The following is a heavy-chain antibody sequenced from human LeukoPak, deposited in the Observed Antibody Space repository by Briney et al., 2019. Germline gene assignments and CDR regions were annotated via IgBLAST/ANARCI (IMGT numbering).Heavy chain of an antibody. CDR2: ISGDGGSP. Sequence: GGALRVSCAATGCTSDAYAMYGVRQAPGRGLEWVSLISGDGGSPYYADSVKGRFTISRDNSKNSLYLQMNSLRTEDTALYYCAKYLLRYSGYEPYYFCGMDDWGQGTTVTVSS. CDR3: AKYLLRYSGYEPYYFCGMDD. J-gene: IGHJ6*02. V-gene: IGHV3-43*02. CDR1: GCTSDAYA. D-gene: IGHD5-12*01.